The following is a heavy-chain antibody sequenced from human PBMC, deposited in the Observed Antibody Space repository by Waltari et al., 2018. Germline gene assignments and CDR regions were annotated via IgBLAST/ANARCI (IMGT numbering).Heavy chain of an antibody. D-gene: IGHD3-10*01. V-gene: IGHV2-5*02. Sequence: QITLKESGPTVVKPTETLTLTCNFSGFSLSRSGLTVSWIRQPPGKALEWLAVIYWDDDTRYSPFLRTRLTITKDTSKKSVVLTLANMDPGDTAAYFCARSRGMTYLDFWGQGILVTVSS. CDR1: GFSLSRSGLT. CDR3: ARSRGMTYLDF. J-gene: IGHJ4*02. CDR2: IYWDDDT.